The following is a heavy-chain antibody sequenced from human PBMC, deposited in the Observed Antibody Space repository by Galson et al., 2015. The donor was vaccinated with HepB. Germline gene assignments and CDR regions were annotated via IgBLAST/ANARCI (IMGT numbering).Heavy chain of an antibody. CDR1: GYTFTSYG. V-gene: IGHV1-18*01. CDR2: ISAYNGNT. CDR3: ARDEGIAVAGSFDY. D-gene: IGHD6-19*01. J-gene: IGHJ4*02. Sequence: SVKVSCKASGYTFTSYGISWVRQAPGQGLEWMGWISAYNGNTNYAQKLQGRVTMTTDTSTSTAYMELRSLRSDDTAVYYCARDEGIAVAGSFDYWGQGTLVTVSS.